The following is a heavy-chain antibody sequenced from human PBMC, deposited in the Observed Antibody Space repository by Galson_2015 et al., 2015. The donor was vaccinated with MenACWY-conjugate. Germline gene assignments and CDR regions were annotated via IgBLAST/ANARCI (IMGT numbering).Heavy chain of an antibody. D-gene: IGHD2-15*01. CDR3: AGGWWDLDY. CDR1: GFDVSTMF. V-gene: IGHV3-53*01. J-gene: IGHJ4*02. Sequence: LRLSCAASGFDVSTMFMGWVRQAPGKALEWVAIVYKDGVPAHVDSVQVRFTISTDSSRNTLHLQMNNLRAEDTAVYYCAGGWWDLDYWGQGSLVTVSS. CDR2: VYKDGVP.